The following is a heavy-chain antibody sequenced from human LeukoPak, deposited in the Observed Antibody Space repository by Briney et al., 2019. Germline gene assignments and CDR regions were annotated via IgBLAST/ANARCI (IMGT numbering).Heavy chain of an antibody. CDR3: ARESYCSSTSCQHDY. CDR2: INPNSGDT. D-gene: IGHD2-2*01. CDR1: GYTFTGYY. V-gene: IGHV1-2*02. Sequence: GASVKVSCKASGYTFTGYYMHWVRQAPGQGLEWMGWINPNSGDTNYAQKFQGRVTMTRDTSISTAYMELSRLRSDDTAVYYCARESYCSSTSCQHDYWGQGTLVTVSS. J-gene: IGHJ4*02.